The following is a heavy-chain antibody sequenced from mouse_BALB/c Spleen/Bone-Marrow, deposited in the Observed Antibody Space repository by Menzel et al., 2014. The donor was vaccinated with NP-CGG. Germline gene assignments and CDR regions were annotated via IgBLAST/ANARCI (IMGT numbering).Heavy chain of an antibody. Sequence: QVQLQQSGPELVRPGVSVKISCKGSGYTFTDYAMHWVRQSHAKSLEWIGVISTYSGNTNYNQKFKGKATMTVDKSSSPAYRKLARLTSKDSAIYYCANYYGSSYFDYWGQGTTLTVSS. CDR2: ISTYSGNT. D-gene: IGHD1-1*01. CDR3: ANYYGSSYFDY. J-gene: IGHJ2*01. CDR1: GYTFTDYA. V-gene: IGHV1-67*01.